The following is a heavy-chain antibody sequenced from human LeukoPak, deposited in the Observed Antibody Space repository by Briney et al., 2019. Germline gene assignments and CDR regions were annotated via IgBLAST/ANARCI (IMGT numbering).Heavy chain of an antibody. CDR3: ARGGAARLHFQN. J-gene: IGHJ1*01. CDR1: GGSISTYY. V-gene: IGHV4-59*01. CDR2: IYHSGST. Sequence: PSETLSLTCTVSGGSISTYYWNWIRQPPGKGLEWIGYIYHSGSTNYNPSLQSRVTISVDTSKNQFSLNLDSVTAADTAVYYCARGGAARLHFQNWGQGTLVTVSS. D-gene: IGHD6-6*01.